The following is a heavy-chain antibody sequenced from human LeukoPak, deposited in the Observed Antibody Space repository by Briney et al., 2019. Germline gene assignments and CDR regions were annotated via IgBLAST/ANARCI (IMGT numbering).Heavy chain of an antibody. CDR3: ARDGAATTDAFDI. CDR1: GDSVSSNSAA. CDR2: TYYRSKCN. D-gene: IGHD1-1*01. Sequence: SQTLSLTCAISGDSVSSNSAAWSWIRQSPSRGLEWLGRTYYRSKCNDYAVSVTSRITINPDTSKSQFSLQLNSVTPEDTAVYYCARDGAATTDAFDIWGQGTMVTVSS. V-gene: IGHV6-1*01. J-gene: IGHJ3*02.